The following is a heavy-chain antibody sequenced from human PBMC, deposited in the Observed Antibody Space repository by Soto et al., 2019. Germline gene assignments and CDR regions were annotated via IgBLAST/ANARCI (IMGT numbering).Heavy chain of an antibody. CDR1: GFTFSNAW. Sequence: GGSLRLSCAASGFTFSNAWMSWVRQAPGKGLEWVGRIKSKTDGGTTDYAAPVKGRFTNSRDDSKNTLYLQMNSLKTEDTAVYYCTAILRYFDWLTTMGIAFDIWGQGTMVTVSS. CDR3: TAILRYFDWLTTMGIAFDI. V-gene: IGHV3-15*01. J-gene: IGHJ3*02. D-gene: IGHD3-9*01. CDR2: IKSKTDGGTT.